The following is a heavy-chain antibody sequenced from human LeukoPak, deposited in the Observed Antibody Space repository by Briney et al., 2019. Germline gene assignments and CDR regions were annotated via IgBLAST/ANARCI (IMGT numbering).Heavy chain of an antibody. D-gene: IGHD4-11*01. CDR3: ARGPMTTVIGPYYQYYYMDV. V-gene: IGHV7-4-1*02. Sequence: ASVKVSCKASGYTFTSYAMNWVRQAPGQGLEWMGWINTNTGNPTYAQGFTGRFVFSLDTSVSTAYLQISSLKAEDTAVYYCARGPMTTVIGPYYQYYYMDVWGKGTTVTVSS. CDR1: GYTFTSYA. CDR2: INTNTGNP. J-gene: IGHJ6*03.